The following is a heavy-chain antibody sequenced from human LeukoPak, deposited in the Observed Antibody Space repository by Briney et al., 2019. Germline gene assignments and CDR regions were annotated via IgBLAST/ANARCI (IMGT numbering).Heavy chain of an antibody. Sequence: GGSLRLSCAASGFTVSSNYMSWVRQAPGKGLEWVSVIYSGGSTYYADSVKGRFTISRDNSKNTLYLQMNSLRAEDTAVYYCARATVSGYLPPDYWGQGTLVTVSS. V-gene: IGHV3-66*01. J-gene: IGHJ4*02. D-gene: IGHD3-22*01. CDR3: ARATVSGYLPPDY. CDR1: GFTVSSNY. CDR2: IYSGGST.